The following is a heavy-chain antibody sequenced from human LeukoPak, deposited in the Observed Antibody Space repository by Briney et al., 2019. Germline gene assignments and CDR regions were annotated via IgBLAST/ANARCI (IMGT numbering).Heavy chain of an antibody. Sequence: GGSLRLSCAASGFTFSDYYMSWIRQAPGKGLEWVSYISSSGSTIYYADSVKGRFTISRDNAKNSLYLQMNSLRAEDTAVYYCARDTEYCSSTSCSKAFDYWGQGTLVTVS. CDR2: ISSSGSTI. CDR1: GFTFSDYY. D-gene: IGHD2-2*01. J-gene: IGHJ4*02. V-gene: IGHV3-11*01. CDR3: ARDTEYCSSTSCSKAFDY.